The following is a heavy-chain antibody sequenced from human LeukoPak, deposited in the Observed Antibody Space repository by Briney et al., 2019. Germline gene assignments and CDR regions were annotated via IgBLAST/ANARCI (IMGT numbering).Heavy chain of an antibody. J-gene: IGHJ5*02. D-gene: IGHD3-22*01. CDR3: ASAGYYYDSSGYYYNWFDP. CDR1: GGSFSGYY. CDR2: INRSGGT. V-gene: IGHV4-34*01. Sequence: PSETLSLTCAVYGGSFSGYYWSWIRQSPGKGLEWIGEINRSGGTNYNPSLKSRVTISVDTSKNQFSLKLSSVTAADTAVYYCASAGYYYDSSGYYYNWFDPWGQGTLVTVSS.